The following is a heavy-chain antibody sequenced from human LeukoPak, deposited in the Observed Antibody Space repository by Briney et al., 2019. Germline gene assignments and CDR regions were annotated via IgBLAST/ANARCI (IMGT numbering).Heavy chain of an antibody. Sequence: GGSLRLSCAASGSTFNDYAMTWVRQAPGKGLEWVSAISNSGGSTYYADSVKGRFTISRDNSKNTVYLQMNSLRADDTAVYYCARHGGYSSAAFDIWGQGTMVTFSS. CDR3: ARHGGYSSAAFDI. D-gene: IGHD4-23*01. CDR1: GSTFNDYA. V-gene: IGHV3-23*01. CDR2: ISNSGGST. J-gene: IGHJ3*02.